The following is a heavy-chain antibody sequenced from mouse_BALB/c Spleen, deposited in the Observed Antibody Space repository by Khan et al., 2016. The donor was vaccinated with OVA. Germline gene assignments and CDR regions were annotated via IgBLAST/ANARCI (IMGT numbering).Heavy chain of an antibody. V-gene: IGHV3-2*02. CDR2: ITYSGST. Sequence: EVQLQESGPGLVKPSQSLSLTCTVTGYSITSDYAWNWIRQFPGNKLEWMAYITYSGSTGYNPSLKGRISITRDTSKNPFFLQLNSVTTEDTATYYCARGNGSSYLFFDYWGQGTTLTVSS. D-gene: IGHD1-1*01. CDR3: ARGNGSSYLFFDY. CDR1: GYSITSDYA. J-gene: IGHJ2*01.